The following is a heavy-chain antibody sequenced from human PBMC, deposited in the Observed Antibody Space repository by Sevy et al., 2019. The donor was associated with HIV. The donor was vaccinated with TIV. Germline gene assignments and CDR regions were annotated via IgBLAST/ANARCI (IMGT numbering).Heavy chain of an antibody. D-gene: IGHD3-10*01. CDR3: ARHPSSLWFDP. Sequence: SETLSLTCTVSGDSITTNHSYWGWIRQPPGKGLDWIGSVYSSGATYYNPSLKSRVTIFVDTSKNQFSLKVTSVTAADTAVYYCARHPSSLWFDPWGQGKLVTVS. V-gene: IGHV4-39*01. J-gene: IGHJ5*02. CDR2: VYSSGAT. CDR1: GDSITTNHSY.